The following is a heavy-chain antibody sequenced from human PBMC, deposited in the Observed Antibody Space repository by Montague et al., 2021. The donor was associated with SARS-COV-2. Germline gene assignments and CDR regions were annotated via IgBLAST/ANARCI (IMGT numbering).Heavy chain of an antibody. D-gene: IGHD3-9*01. Sequence: PALVKPTQTLTLTCTFSGFSLSTSGMCVSWIRQPPGKALEWLALXDWXADKYYSTSLKTRLTISKDTSKNQVVLTMTNMDPVDTATYYCARIRDYDILTGTYSGFDYWGQGTLVTVSS. CDR1: GFSLSTSGMC. CDR2: XDWXADK. J-gene: IGHJ4*02. V-gene: IGHV2-70*01. CDR3: ARIRDYDILTGTYSGFDY.